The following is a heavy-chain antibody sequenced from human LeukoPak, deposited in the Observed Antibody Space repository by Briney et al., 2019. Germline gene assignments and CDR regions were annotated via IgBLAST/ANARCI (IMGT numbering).Heavy chain of an antibody. J-gene: IGHJ4*02. CDR1: GFTFSSYW. CDR3: ARGDYYDSSGYYPDY. Sequence: GGSLRLSCAASGFTFSSYWMHWVRQAPGKGLVWVSRINSDGSSTSYADSVKGRFTISRDNAKNMLYLQMNSLRAEDTAVYYCARGDYYDSSGYYPDYWGQGTLVTVSS. D-gene: IGHD3-22*01. CDR2: INSDGSST. V-gene: IGHV3-74*01.